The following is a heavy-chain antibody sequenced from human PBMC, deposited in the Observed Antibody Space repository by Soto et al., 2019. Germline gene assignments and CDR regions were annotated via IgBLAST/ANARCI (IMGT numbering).Heavy chain of an antibody. CDR2: INSGSSTI. Sequence: PGGSLRLSCAASGFTFSTYSMNWVRQAPGKGLEWVSYINSGSSTIYYADSVKGRFTISRDNAKNSLYLQMNSLRDGDSAVYYCASFACSGGSCYCDYWGQGTLVTVSS. CDR1: GFTFSTYS. D-gene: IGHD2-15*01. CDR3: ASFACSGGSCYCDY. V-gene: IGHV3-48*02. J-gene: IGHJ4*02.